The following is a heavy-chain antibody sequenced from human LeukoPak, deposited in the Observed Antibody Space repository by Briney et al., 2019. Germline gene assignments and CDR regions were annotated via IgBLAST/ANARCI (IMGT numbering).Heavy chain of an antibody. J-gene: IGHJ3*02. CDR1: GFTFSSYA. Sequence: GGSLRLSCAASGFTFSSYAMSWVRRAPGKGLEWVSAITGSGGSTYYADSVKGRFTISRDNSKNTLYVQMNSLRAEDTAVYYCARPYYYDSSGDFDIWGQGTMVTVSS. CDR3: ARPYYYDSSGDFDI. D-gene: IGHD3-22*01. V-gene: IGHV3-23*01. CDR2: ITGSGGST.